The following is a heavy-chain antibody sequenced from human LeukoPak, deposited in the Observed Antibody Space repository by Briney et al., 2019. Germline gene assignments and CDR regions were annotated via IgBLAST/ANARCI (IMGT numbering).Heavy chain of an antibody. J-gene: IGHJ3*02. V-gene: IGHV4-34*01. CDR1: GGSFTGYY. Sequence: SETLSLTCGLYGGSFTGYYWSWIRQPPGKGLEWIGEINHSGSTNYNPSLKSRVTISVDTSKNQFSLRLTSVTAADKAVYYCARSCRILDIVATIRARLGGNGFDIWGQGTMVTVSS. CDR2: INHSGST. CDR3: ARSCRILDIVATIRARLGGNGFDI. D-gene: IGHD5-12*01.